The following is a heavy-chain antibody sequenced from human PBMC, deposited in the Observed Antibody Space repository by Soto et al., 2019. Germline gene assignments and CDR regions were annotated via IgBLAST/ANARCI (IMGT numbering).Heavy chain of an antibody. V-gene: IGHV4-39*01. Sequence: SETPSPPRPFSGDSINSDKYYLGWVRPPPGKGLEWIGSIYYRGNTYYNPSLQTRVTISLDKSKSQFSLKLNSVTAADSAVYFCARLEGLATISYYFDFWGQGALVTVSS. CDR2: IYYRGNT. D-gene: IGHD3-9*01. CDR1: GDSINSDKYY. CDR3: ARLEGLATISYYFDF. J-gene: IGHJ4*02.